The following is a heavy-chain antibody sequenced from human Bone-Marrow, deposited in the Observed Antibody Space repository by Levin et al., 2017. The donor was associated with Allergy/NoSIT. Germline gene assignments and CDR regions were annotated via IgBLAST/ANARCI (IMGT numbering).Heavy chain of an antibody. D-gene: IGHD5-12*01. CDR2: INPNSGGT. V-gene: IGHV1-2*02. CDR1: GYTFTGYY. Sequence: ASVKVSCKASGYTFTGYYMHWVRQAPGQGLEWMGWINPNSGGTNYAQKFQGRVTMTRDTSISTAYMELSRLRSDDTAVYYCARVGPRGYDSLLTPPFDYWGQGTLVTVSS. CDR3: ARVGPRGYDSLLTPPFDY. J-gene: IGHJ4*02.